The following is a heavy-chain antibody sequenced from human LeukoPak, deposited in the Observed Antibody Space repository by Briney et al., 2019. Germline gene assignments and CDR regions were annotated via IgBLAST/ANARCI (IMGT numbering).Heavy chain of an antibody. V-gene: IGHV4-39*01. D-gene: IGHD6-19*01. CDR2: IYYSGST. CDR1: GGSISSSSYY. J-gene: IGHJ5*02. CDR3: ARQWLVGDWFDP. Sequence: SETLSLTCTVSGGSISSSSYYWGWIRQPPGTGLEWIGSIYYSGSTYYNPSLKSRVTISVDTSKNQFSLKLSSVTAADTAVYYCARQWLVGDWFDPWGQGTLVTVSS.